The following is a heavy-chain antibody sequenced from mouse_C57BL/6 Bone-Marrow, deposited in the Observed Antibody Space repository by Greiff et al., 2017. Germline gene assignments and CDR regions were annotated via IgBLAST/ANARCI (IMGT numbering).Heavy chain of an antibody. CDR3: ARYYYGSFYAMDY. D-gene: IGHD1-1*01. CDR1: GYTFTNYW. Sequence: VQLKQSGAELVRPGTSVKMSCKASGYTFTNYWIGWAKQRPGHGLEWIGDIYPGGGYTNYNEKFKGKATLTADKSSSTAYMQFSSLTSEDSAIYYGARYYYGSFYAMDYWGQGTSVTVSA. V-gene: IGHV1-63*01. J-gene: IGHJ4*01. CDR2: IYPGGGYT.